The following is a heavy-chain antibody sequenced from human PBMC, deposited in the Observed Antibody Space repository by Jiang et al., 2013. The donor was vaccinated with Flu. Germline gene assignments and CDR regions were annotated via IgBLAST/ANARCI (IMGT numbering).Heavy chain of an antibody. V-gene: IGHV4-59*02. Sequence: GSGLVKPSETLSLICSVSGDSVTRYYWNWLRQPPGKGLEWIGYVHDSGSTDYNSSLKSRVTISLDKSKKQFSLKLSSVTAADTAVYYCATRPGPWNVVAYY. CDR3: ATRPGPWNVVAYY. J-gene: IGHJ6*01. CDR2: VHDSGST. CDR1: GDSVTRYY. D-gene: IGHD1-1*01.